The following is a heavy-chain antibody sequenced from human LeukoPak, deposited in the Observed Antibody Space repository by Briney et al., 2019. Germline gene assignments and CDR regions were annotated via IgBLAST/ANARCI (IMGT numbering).Heavy chain of an antibody. CDR3: AKGPYTLTGYPD. CDR2: IRYDGSNK. J-gene: IGHJ4*02. Sequence: PGGSLRLSCAASGFTFSSYGMHWVRQAPGKGLEWVAFIRYDGSNKYYADSVKGRFTISRDNSKNTLYLQMNSLRAEDTAVYYCAKGPYTLTGYPDWGQGTLVTVSS. V-gene: IGHV3-30*02. D-gene: IGHD3-9*01. CDR1: GFTFSSYG.